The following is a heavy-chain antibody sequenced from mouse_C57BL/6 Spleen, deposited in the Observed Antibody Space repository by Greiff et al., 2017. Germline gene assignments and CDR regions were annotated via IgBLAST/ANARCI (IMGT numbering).Heavy chain of an antibody. CDR1: GYTFTSYW. CDR2: IYPSDSET. Sequence: QVQLKQPGAELVRPGSSVKLSCKASGYTFTSYWMDWVKQRPGQGLEWIGNIYPSDSETHYNQKFKDKATLTVDKSSSTAYMQLSSLTSEDSAVYYCARSYCAMDDWGQGTTVTVSS. V-gene: IGHV1-61*01. J-gene: IGHJ4*01. CDR3: ARSYCAMDD.